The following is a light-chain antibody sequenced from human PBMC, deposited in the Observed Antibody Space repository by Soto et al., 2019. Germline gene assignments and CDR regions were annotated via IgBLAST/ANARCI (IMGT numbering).Light chain of an antibody. CDR1: QSMDRW. CDR3: EQYKTYLYN. Sequence: DIQMTQSPSTLSASVGDRVTITCRASQSMDRWLAWYQQKLGKAPKPLTYRASSLESGVPSTFSGNGPGIEFTLTIHNLNPDDLATYYCEQYKTYLYNFPQQTNLEIK. V-gene: IGKV1-5*03. J-gene: IGKJ2*01. CDR2: RAS.